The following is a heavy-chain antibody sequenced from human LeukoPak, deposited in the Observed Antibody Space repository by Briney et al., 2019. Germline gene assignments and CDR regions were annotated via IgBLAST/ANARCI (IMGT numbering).Heavy chain of an antibody. V-gene: IGHV4-30-2*01. Sequence: SETLSLTCAVSGGSISSGGYSWSWIRQPPGKGLEWIGYIYHSGSTYYNPSLKSRVTISVDRSKNRFSLKLSSVTAADTAFYYCARAPGDYGWFDPWGQGTLVTVSS. CDR1: GGSISSGGYS. CDR2: IYHSGST. D-gene: IGHD4-17*01. CDR3: ARAPGDYGWFDP. J-gene: IGHJ5*02.